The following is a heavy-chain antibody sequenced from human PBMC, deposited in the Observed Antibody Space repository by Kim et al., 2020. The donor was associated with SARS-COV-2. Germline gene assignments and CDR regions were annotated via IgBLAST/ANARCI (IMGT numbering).Heavy chain of an antibody. CDR2: ISHSGRT. D-gene: IGHD4-17*01. CDR3: ARERLGHGEFDC. V-gene: IGHV4-61*01. CDR1: GASVTGGSTYS. J-gene: IGHJ4*02. Sequence: SETLSLTCTVSGASVTGGSTYSWNWIRQSPGKGLAWIGEISHSGRTNYNPPLKGRVTISLDTSHNQFSLRLSSVTAADTAMYYCARERLGHGEFDCWGQGTLVTVPS.